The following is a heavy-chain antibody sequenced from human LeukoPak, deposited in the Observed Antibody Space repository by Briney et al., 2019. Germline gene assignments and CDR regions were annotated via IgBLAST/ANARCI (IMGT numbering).Heavy chain of an antibody. J-gene: IGHJ4*02. CDR2: INNNGANT. Sequence: GGSLRLSCAASGFTFSSYSMNWVRQAPGKGLEWVSGINNNGANTYYADSVKGRFTISRDNSKNTLYLQMNSLRAEDTAVYYCAKIAETSGSYGQGYDYWGQGTLVTVSS. D-gene: IGHD1-26*01. CDR3: AKIAETSGSYGQGYDY. CDR1: GFTFSSYS. V-gene: IGHV3-23*01.